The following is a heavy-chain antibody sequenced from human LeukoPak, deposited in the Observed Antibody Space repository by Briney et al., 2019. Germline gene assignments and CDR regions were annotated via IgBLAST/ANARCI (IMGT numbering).Heavy chain of an antibody. V-gene: IGHV4-61*02. CDR3: ARDIAARDYYYGMDV. CDR1: GGSISSGSYY. Sequence: PSQTLSLTCTVSGGSISSGSYYWSWIRQPAGKGLEWIGRIYTSGSTNYNPSLKSRVTISVDTSKNQFSLKLSSVTAADTAVCYCARDIAARDYYYGMDVWGQGTTVTVSS. D-gene: IGHD6-6*01. CDR2: IYTSGST. J-gene: IGHJ6*02.